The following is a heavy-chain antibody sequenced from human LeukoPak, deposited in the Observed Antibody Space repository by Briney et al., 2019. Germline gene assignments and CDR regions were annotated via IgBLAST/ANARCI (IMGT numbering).Heavy chain of an antibody. CDR1: GGSISSGSYY. V-gene: IGHV4-61*10. Sequence: SETLSLTCTVSGGSISSGSYYWSWIRQPAGKGLEWIGYICYSGSSSYNPSLKSRVTISVDTSKNQFSLKLSSVTAADTAIYYCARRLYDSSGYYLDYWGQGTLVTVSS. D-gene: IGHD3-22*01. CDR2: ICYSGSS. CDR3: ARRLYDSSGYYLDY. J-gene: IGHJ4*02.